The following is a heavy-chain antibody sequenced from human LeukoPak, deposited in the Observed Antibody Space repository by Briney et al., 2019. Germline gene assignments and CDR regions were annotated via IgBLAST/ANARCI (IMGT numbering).Heavy chain of an antibody. CDR1: GFTLSDYY. Sequence: GGSLRLSCAASGFTLSDYYINWIRQAPGKGLEWVSYISSGGSTIYYADSVKGRFTISRDNAKNSLYLQMNSLRAEDTAVYYCASKYSSGWYEDYYYMDVWGKGTTVTVSS. D-gene: IGHD6-19*01. J-gene: IGHJ6*03. CDR3: ASKYSSGWYEDYYYMDV. CDR2: ISSGGSTI. V-gene: IGHV3-11*04.